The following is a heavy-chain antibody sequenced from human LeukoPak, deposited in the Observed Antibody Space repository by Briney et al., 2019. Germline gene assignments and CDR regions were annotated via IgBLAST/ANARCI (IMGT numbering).Heavy chain of an antibody. CDR1: GYTFASYG. CDR2: ISAYNGNT. J-gene: IGHJ4*02. V-gene: IGHV1-18*01. D-gene: IGHD3-22*01. CDR3: ARDVKSYYYDSSGYRWDY. Sequence: GASVTVSCKASGYTFASYGISWVRQAPGQGLEWVGWISAYNGNTNYAQKFQGRVTMTTDTSTGTAYMQLRSLRSDDTAVYYCARDVKSYYYDSSGYRWDYWGQGTLVTVSS.